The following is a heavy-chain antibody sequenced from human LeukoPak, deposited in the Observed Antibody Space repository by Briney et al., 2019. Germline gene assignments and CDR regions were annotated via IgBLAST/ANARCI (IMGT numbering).Heavy chain of an antibody. CDR2: IYYSGST. CDR3: ARQPKSPHARFDY. CDR1: GGSISSYY. V-gene: IGHV4-59*08. Sequence: KTSETLSLTCTVSGGSISSYYWSWIRQPPGKGLEWIGYIYYSGSTNYNPSLKSRVTISVDTSKNQFSLKLSSVTAADTAVYYCARQPKSPHARFDYWGQGTLVTVSS. J-gene: IGHJ4*02.